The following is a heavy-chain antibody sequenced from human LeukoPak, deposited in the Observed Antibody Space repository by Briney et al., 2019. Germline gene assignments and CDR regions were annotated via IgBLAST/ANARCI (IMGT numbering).Heavy chain of an antibody. CDR1: GFTFSGYN. J-gene: IGHJ4*02. Sequence: GGSLRLSCAASGFTFSGYNMIWVRQAPGKGLEWVAGISGSGGGTNYADSVKGRFTISRDNYKNTLYLQMNSLGAEDTAVYFCAKRGVVIRVILVGFHKEAYYFDSWGQGALVTVSS. CDR2: ISGSGGGT. D-gene: IGHD3-22*01. V-gene: IGHV3-23*01. CDR3: AKRGVVIRVILVGFHKEAYYFDS.